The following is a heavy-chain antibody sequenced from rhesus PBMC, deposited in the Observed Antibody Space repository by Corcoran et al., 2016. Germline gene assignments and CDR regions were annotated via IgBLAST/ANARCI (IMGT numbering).Heavy chain of an antibody. V-gene: IGHV3-132*01. J-gene: IGHJ4*01. CDR2: ISSGGGT. CDR1: EFTFSSYD. Sequence: VEQLVESGGGLVQPGASLRLSCAASEFTFSSYDMHWVRQAPGKGLEWVSAISSGGGTYYPDSVKGRFTISRDNAKNSLYLQMNSLRAEDTAVYYCARARPYSNLDYWGQGVLVTVSS. D-gene: IGHD4-23*01. CDR3: ARARPYSNLDY.